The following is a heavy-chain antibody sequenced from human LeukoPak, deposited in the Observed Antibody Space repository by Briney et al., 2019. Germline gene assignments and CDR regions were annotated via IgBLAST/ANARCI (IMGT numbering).Heavy chain of an antibody. CDR3: ATGNWNYDS. CDR1: GGSISSYY. V-gene: IGHV4-59*08. CDR2: IYYSGST. J-gene: IGHJ5*01. Sequence: PSETLSLTCTVSGGSISSYYWSWTRQPPGKGLEWIGYIYYSGSTNYNPSLRSRVTISINTSKTQFSLNLISVTAADTAVYFCATGNWNYDSWGQGTLVTVSS. D-gene: IGHD1-7*01.